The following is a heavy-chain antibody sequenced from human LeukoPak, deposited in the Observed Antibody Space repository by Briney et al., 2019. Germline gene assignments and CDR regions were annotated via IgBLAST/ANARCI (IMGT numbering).Heavy chain of an antibody. V-gene: IGHV4-4*02. J-gene: IGHJ4*02. D-gene: IGHD6-19*01. CDR1: GGSISSNNW. CDR3: ASGDSSGWSYEHDY. CDR2: IYHSGNT. Sequence: PSGTLSLTCAVSGGSISSNNWWSWVRQPPGRGLEWIGEIYHSGNTKYNPSLKSRVTISVDKSNNQFSLKLTSVTAADTAVYFCASGDSSGWSYEHDYWGQGTLVTVSS.